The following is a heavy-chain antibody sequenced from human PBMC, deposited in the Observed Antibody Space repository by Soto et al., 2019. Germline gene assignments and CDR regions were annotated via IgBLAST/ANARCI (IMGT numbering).Heavy chain of an antibody. CDR2: IIPMFGTA. CDR3: ASGIQLWLRRINDGYSG. J-gene: IGHJ4*02. CDR1: GGTFSTYA. V-gene: IGHV1-69*12. Sequence: QVQLVQSGAEGKKPESSVKVSCKAPGGTFSTYAISWVRQAPGQGLEWMGGIIPMFGTANYAQRFQDRVTSTADESTNTVYMELSSLRSEDTAVYFCASGIQLWLRRINDGYSGWGQGTLVTVSS. D-gene: IGHD5-18*01.